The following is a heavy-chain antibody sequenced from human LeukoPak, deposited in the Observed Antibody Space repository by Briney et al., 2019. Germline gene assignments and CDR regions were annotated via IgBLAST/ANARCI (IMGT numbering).Heavy chain of an antibody. Sequence: SETLSLTCTVSGGSISSSSYYWGWIRQPPGKGLEWIGSIYYSGSTYYNPSLKSRVTISVDTSKNQFSLKLSSVTAADTAVYYCARDTKVLERRKNWFDPWGQGTLVTVSS. CDR1: GGSISSSSYY. D-gene: IGHD4/OR15-4a*01. V-gene: IGHV4-39*07. J-gene: IGHJ5*02. CDR3: ARDTKVLERRKNWFDP. CDR2: IYYSGST.